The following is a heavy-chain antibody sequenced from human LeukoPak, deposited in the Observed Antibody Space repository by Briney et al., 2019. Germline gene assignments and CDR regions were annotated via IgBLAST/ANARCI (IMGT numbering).Heavy chain of an antibody. CDR3: LTLVQCSGGSCYSEGGRDWFDP. D-gene: IGHD2-15*01. CDR2: IDYSGST. V-gene: IGHV4-59*12. Sequence: SETLSLTCTVSGGSISSYYWNWIRQPPGKGLEWIGYIDYSGSTNYNPSLKSRVTISVDTSKNQFLLKLSSVTAADTAVYYCLTLVQCSGGSCYSEGGRDWFDPWGQGTLVTVSS. CDR1: GGSISSYY. J-gene: IGHJ5*02.